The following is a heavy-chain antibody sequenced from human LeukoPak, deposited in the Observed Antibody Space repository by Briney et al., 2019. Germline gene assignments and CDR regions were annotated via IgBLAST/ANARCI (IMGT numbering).Heavy chain of an antibody. V-gene: IGHV3-23*01. CDR2: ISGSGGST. J-gene: IGHJ4*02. CDR1: GFTFSSYA. CDR3: ASQTLIVVVPAATGY. Sequence: GGSLRLSCAASGFTFSSYAMSWVRQAPGKGLEWVSAISGSGGSTYYADSVKGRFTISRDNSKNTLYLQMNSLRAEDTAVYYCASQTLIVVVPAATGYRGQGTLVTVSS. D-gene: IGHD2-2*01.